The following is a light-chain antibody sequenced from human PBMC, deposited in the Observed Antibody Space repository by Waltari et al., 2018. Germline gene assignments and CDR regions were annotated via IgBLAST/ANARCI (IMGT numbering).Light chain of an antibody. Sequence: QSALTQPASVSGSPGQSITIPCTGTSSDIGGYNYVSWYPQHPGKAPKVIIYEVSTRPSGVSHRFSGSKSGNTASLTISGLQADDEPDYYCGSYTSSSSLDVVFGGGTELTVL. CDR2: EVS. J-gene: IGLJ3*02. CDR1: SSDIGGYNY. CDR3: GSYTSSSSLDVV. V-gene: IGLV2-14*03.